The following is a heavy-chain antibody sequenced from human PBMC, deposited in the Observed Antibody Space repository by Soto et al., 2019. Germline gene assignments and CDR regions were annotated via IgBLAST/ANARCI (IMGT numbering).Heavy chain of an antibody. V-gene: IGHV3-23*01. D-gene: IGHD4-4*01. CDR1: GFTFSSYA. J-gene: IGHJ4*02. CDR2: ISGSGGST. Sequence: GGSLRLSCAASGFTFSSYALSWVRQAPGKGLEWVSAISGSGGSTYYADSVKGRFTISRDSSKNTLYLQMNSLRAEVMAVYYCAKDNDYSTYYFDYWGQGTLVTVSS. CDR3: AKDNDYSTYYFDY.